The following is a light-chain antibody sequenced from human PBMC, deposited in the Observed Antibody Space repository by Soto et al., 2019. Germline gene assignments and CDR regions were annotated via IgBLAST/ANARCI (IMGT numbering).Light chain of an antibody. CDR2: DAS. CDR1: QSVSSN. Sequence: EIVLTQSPATLSLSPGQRATLSCRASQSVSSNLAWYQQKPGQPPRLLIYDASNRATGIPARFSGSGSGTDFPLTISSPEPEDFAVYYCQHRNNWPPGATFGGGTTVNIK. V-gene: IGKV3-11*01. CDR3: QHRNNWPPGAT. J-gene: IGKJ4*01.